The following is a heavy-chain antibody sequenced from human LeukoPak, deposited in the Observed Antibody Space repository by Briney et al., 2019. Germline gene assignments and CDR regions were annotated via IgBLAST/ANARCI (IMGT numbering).Heavy chain of an antibody. V-gene: IGHV1-3*01. J-gene: IGHJ4*02. CDR1: GYTFITSS. Sequence: GASVKVSCKTLGYTFITSSIYWVRQAPGQRLEWLGWITVASGNTRYSENLQGRVTLTRDTSANTAYMELHNLKFEDTAVYYCVGGSLGCWGQGTLVTVSP. CDR2: ITVASGNT. CDR3: VGGSLGC.